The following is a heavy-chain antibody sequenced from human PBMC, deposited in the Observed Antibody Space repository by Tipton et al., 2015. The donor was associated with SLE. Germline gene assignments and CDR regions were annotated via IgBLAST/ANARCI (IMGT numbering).Heavy chain of an antibody. V-gene: IGHV4-59*08. J-gene: IGHJ3*02. Sequence: TLSLTCSVSGGSISSNYWIWIRQPPGKGLEWIGYISDRGGTNYNPSLKSRLTISVDPAKNQFSLKLTSVTAADTAVYYCARARITLFAVVNDAFDIWGQGTVVTVSS. D-gene: IGHD3-3*01. CDR2: ISDRGGT. CDR3: ARARITLFAVVNDAFDI. CDR1: GGSISSNY.